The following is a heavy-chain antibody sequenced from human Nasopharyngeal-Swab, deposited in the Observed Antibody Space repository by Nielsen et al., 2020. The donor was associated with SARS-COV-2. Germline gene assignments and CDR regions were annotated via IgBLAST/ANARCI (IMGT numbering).Heavy chain of an antibody. V-gene: IGHV3-23*01. CDR2: VSNNDGSLT. D-gene: IGHD2-21*02. Sequence: ETLSLTCAASGFAFWKYAMSWVRQAPGKGLEWVSTVSNNDGSLTFYADSVKGRFTISRDTSKNTVSLQMNSLRAEDTAVYSCAKDDFCPACAFDVWGQGTIVTVSS. CDR1: GFAFWKYA. J-gene: IGHJ3*01. CDR3: AKDDFCPACAFDV.